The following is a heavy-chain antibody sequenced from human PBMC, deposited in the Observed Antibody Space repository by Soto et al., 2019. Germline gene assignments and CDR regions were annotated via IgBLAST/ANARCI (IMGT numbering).Heavy chain of an antibody. CDR2: IFYTGVT. J-gene: IGHJ2*01. V-gene: IGHV4-61*03. Sequence: QVQLQESGPGLVKPSETLSLTCSVSGGSVSNASFYWTWIRQAPGPGLEYIDYIFYTGVTNYNPSLSSRVTISLDTSKNHFSLKLNSITAADTAVYYCVRVLDSSWYADLWGRGPLVTVSA. D-gene: IGHD3-22*01. CDR1: GGSVSNASFY. CDR3: VRVLDSSWYADL.